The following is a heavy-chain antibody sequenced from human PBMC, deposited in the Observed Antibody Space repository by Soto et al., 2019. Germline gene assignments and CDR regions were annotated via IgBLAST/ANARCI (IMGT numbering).Heavy chain of an antibody. Sequence: EVQLVESGGGLVKPGGSLRLSCAASGFTFSNAWMSWVRQAPGKGLEWVGRIKSKTDGGTTDYAAPVKGRFTISRDDSKNTLYLQMNSLKTEDTAVYSCTTDHPLERRTHFDYWGQGTLVTVSS. D-gene: IGHD1-1*01. V-gene: IGHV3-15*01. CDR3: TTDHPLERRTHFDY. CDR1: GFTFSNAW. J-gene: IGHJ4*02. CDR2: IKSKTDGGTT.